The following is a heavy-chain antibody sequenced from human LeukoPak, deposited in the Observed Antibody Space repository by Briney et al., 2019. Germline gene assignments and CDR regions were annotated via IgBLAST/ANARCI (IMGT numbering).Heavy chain of an antibody. CDR3: ARDSSRSGWTADAPYDYYYGMDV. CDR2: ISGSGGST. CDR1: GFTFSSYA. D-gene: IGHD6-19*01. Sequence: GGSLRLSCAASGFTFSSYAMSWVRQAPGKGLEWVSAISGSGGSTYYADSVKGRFTISRDNSKNTLYLQMNSLRAEDTAVYYCARDSSRSGWTADAPYDYYYGMDVWGQGTTVTVSS. V-gene: IGHV3-23*01. J-gene: IGHJ6*02.